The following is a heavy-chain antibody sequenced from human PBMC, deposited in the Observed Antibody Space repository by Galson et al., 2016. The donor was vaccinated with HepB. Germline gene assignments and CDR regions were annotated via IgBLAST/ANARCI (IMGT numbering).Heavy chain of an antibody. CDR1: GFTFSDYS. CDR2: IGGGGGSP. CDR3: VKGGNRGSDQGDY. D-gene: IGHD6-13*01. Sequence: SLRLSCAASGFTFSDYSMNWVRQAPGKGLEWVSAIGGGGGSPSYADSVKGRFTISRDNSKNTLYLEMNSLRAEDTAVYYCVKGGNRGSDQGDYWGQGTLVTVAS. V-gene: IGHV3-23*01. J-gene: IGHJ4*02.